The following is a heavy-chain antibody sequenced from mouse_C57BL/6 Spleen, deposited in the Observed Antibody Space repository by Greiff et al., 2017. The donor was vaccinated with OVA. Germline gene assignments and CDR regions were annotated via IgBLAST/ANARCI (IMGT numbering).Heavy chain of an antibody. CDR2: IYPGDGDT. D-gene: IGHD2-12*01. J-gene: IGHJ4*01. CDR3: ARKICLYHLADAMDY. CDR1: GYAFSSSW. V-gene: IGHV1-82*01. Sequence: QVQLQQSGPELVKPGASVKISCKASGYAFSSSWMNWVKQRPGKGLEWIGRIYPGDGDTNYNGKFKGKATLTADKSSSTAYMQLSSLTSEDSAVYVCARKICLYHLADAMDYWGQGTSVTVSS.